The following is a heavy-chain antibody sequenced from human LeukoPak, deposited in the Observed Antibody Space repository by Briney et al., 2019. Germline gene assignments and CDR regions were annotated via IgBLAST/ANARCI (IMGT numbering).Heavy chain of an antibody. J-gene: IGHJ5*02. V-gene: IGHV4-34*01. CDR1: GGSFSGYY. CDR3: ARGTRYYGSGSYRHWFDP. CDR2: INHSGST. D-gene: IGHD3-10*01. Sequence: SETLSLTCAVYGGSFSGYYWSWIRQPPGKGLEWIGEINHSGSTNYNPSLKSRVTISVDTSKNQFSLKLSSATAADTAVYYCARGTRYYGSGSYRHWFDPWGQGTLVTVSS.